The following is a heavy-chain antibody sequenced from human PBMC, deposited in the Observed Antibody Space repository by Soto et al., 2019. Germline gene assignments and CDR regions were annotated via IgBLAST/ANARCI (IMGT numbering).Heavy chain of an antibody. D-gene: IGHD6-19*01. V-gene: IGHV3-74*01. CDR1: GFTFSSYW. Sequence: EVQLVESGGGLVQTGGSLRLSCAASGFTFSSYWMHWVRQAPGKGLVWVSRINSDGSSTSYADSVKGRFTISRDNAKNTLYLQMNSLRAEDTAVYYCASSAVACTGHFDYWGQGTLVTVSS. CDR2: INSDGSST. CDR3: ASSAVACTGHFDY. J-gene: IGHJ4*02.